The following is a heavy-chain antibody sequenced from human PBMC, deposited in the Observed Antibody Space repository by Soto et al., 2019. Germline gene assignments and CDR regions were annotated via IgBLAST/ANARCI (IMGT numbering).Heavy chain of an antibody. CDR2: IYYSGST. CDR3: ARDFPYCSSTSCQGFDY. Sequence: QVQLQESGPGLVKPSQTLSLTCTVSGGSIGSGGYYWSWIRQHPGKGLEWIGYIYYSGSTYYNPSLKSRVTISVDTSKNQFSLKLSSVTAADTAVYYCARDFPYCSSTSCQGFDYWGQGTLVTVSS. D-gene: IGHD2-2*01. J-gene: IGHJ4*02. V-gene: IGHV4-31*03. CDR1: GGSIGSGGYY.